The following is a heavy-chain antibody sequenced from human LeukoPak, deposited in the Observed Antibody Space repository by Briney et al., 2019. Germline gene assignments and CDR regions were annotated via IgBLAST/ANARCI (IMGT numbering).Heavy chain of an antibody. Sequence: SQTLSLTCAISGDSVSNKIAAWNWIRQSPSRGLEWLGRTYYRSKWYSDYAVTVKDRITINPDTSKNEFSLQLNSVTPEDTAVYYCARVLFGGSYYYFDDWGQGTQVTVSS. CDR1: GDSVSNKIAA. D-gene: IGHD1-26*01. J-gene: IGHJ4*02. CDR2: TYYRSKWYS. CDR3: ARVLFGGSYYYFDD. V-gene: IGHV6-1*01.